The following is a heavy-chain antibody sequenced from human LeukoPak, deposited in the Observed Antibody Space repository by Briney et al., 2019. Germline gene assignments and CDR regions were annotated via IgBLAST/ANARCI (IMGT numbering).Heavy chain of an antibody. CDR2: ISYDGGNK. V-gene: IGHV3-30*18. Sequence: PGGSLRLSCAASGFTFSSYGMHWVRQAPGKGLEWVAVISYDGGNKYYADSVKGRFTISRDNSKNTLYLQMNSLRAEDTAVYYCAKDPYYDFWSGYYYFDYWGQGTLVTVSS. D-gene: IGHD3-3*01. CDR1: GFTFSSYG. CDR3: AKDPYYDFWSGYYYFDY. J-gene: IGHJ4*02.